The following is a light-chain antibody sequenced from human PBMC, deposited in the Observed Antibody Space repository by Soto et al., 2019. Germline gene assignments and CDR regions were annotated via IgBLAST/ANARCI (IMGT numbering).Light chain of an antibody. CDR2: EVN. CDR3: SSYTSSSTLDV. CDR1: SSDVGGYTY. J-gene: IGLJ1*01. V-gene: IGLV2-14*01. Sequence: QSVLTQPASVSGSPRQSITISCTGASSDVGGYTYVSWYQQHPGKAPKLIIYEVNNRPSGVSHRFSGSKSGNTASLTISGLQAEDEADYYCSSYTSSSTLDVFGTGTKLTVL.